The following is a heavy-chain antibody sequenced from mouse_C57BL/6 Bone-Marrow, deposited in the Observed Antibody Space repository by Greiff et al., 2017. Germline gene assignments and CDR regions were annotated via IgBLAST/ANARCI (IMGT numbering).Heavy chain of an antibody. Sequence: QVQLQQSGPELVKPGASVKISCKASGYAFSSSWMNWVKQRPGKGLEWIGRIYPGDGDTNYNGKFKGKATLAADKSSSAAYMQLSSLTSEDSAVYFCARRAFPTVVAQGYYYAMDYWGQGTSVTVSS. V-gene: IGHV1-82*01. J-gene: IGHJ4*01. CDR1: GYAFSSSW. CDR2: IYPGDGDT. CDR3: ARRAFPTVVAQGYYYAMDY. D-gene: IGHD1-1*01.